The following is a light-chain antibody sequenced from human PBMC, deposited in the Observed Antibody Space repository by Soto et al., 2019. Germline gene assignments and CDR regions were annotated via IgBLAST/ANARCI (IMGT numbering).Light chain of an antibody. CDR2: EDN. Sequence: NFMLTQPHSVSGAPGKTVTISCTRSSGSIVRNYVQWYQQRPGSAPTTLIYEDNERPSGVPDRFSGSIDSSSNSASLTISGLTTEDEADYYCQSYDSINPVVFGGGTKLTVL. CDR1: SGSIVRNY. J-gene: IGLJ2*01. CDR3: QSYDSINPVV. V-gene: IGLV6-57*04.